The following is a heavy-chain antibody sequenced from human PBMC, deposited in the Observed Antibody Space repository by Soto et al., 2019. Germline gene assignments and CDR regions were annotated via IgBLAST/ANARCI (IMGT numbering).Heavy chain of an antibody. CDR1: GGSISSYY. J-gene: IGHJ4*02. Sequence: SETLSLTCTVSGGSISSYYWSWIRQPPGKGLEWIGYIYYSGSTNYNPSLKSRVTISVDTSKNQFSLKLSSVTAADTAVYYCAREGSWYYFDYWGRGTLVTVSS. D-gene: IGHD6-13*01. CDR3: AREGSWYYFDY. CDR2: IYYSGST. V-gene: IGHV4-59*01.